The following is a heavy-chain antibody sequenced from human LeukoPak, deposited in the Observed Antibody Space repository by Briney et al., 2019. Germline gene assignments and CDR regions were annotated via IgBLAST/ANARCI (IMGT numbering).Heavy chain of an antibody. CDR1: GGSISSGDYY. J-gene: IGHJ4*02. CDR3: ARAVGVWGSPDY. CDR2: IYYSGST. D-gene: IGHD3-16*01. Sequence: PSETLSLTCTVSGGSISSGDYYWSWIRQPPGKGLEWIGYIYYSGSTYYNPSLKSRVTISVDTSKNQFSLKLSSVTAADTAVYYCARAVGVWGSPDYWGQGTLVTVSS. V-gene: IGHV4-30-4*08.